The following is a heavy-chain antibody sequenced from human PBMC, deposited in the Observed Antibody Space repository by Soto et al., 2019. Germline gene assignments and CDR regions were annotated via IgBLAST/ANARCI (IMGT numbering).Heavy chain of an antibody. V-gene: IGHV4-39*02. CDR2: FYYSGNT. CDR3: AREGGRYCTGGSCQVDY. CDR1: GGSISSSSYY. Sequence: QLQLQESGPGLVKPSETLSLTCTVSGGSISSSSYYWGWIRQPPGKGLEWIGGFYYSGNTYSTPXSKSRVTLSVDXSXNXXSLTLSSVTAADTAVYYCAREGGRYCTGGSCQVDYWGQGTLVTVSS. J-gene: IGHJ4*02. D-gene: IGHD2-15*01.